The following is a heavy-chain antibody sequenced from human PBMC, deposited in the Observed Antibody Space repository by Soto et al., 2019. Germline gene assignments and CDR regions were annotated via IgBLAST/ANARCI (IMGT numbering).Heavy chain of an antibody. CDR1: VFRLSSSA. V-gene: IGHV1-58*01. CDR2: IVAGSGNT. J-gene: IGHJ4*02. Sequence: SVKACCKTSVFRLSSSAVQWVRQTRGQRLEWIGWIVAGSGNTHYAQRFQERVTLTRDISTSTAYLELSSLRSEDTAVYYCAADPYYYDGSNYYSFDHWGQGSLVTVSS. D-gene: IGHD3-22*01. CDR3: AADPYYYDGSNYYSFDH.